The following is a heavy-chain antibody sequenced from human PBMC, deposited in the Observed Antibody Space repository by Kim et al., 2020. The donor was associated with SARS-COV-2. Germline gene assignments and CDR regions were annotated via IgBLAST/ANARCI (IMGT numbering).Heavy chain of an antibody. V-gene: IGHV1-3*01. CDR2: INACTANT. CDR3: ARRRVGNNYLLFDY. J-gene: IGHJ4*02. CDR1: GYTFIGFE. Sequence: ASVKVSCKAFGYTFIGFEIHWGRQAPGQRLEWMGRINACTANTEYSPKCQGRVTSSKGTSASTAHMELSRLRSEDTAVSYSARRRVGNNYLLFDYWGQG. D-gene: IGHD4-4*01.